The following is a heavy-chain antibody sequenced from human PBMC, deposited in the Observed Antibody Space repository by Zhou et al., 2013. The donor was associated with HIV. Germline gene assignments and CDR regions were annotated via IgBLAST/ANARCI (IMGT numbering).Heavy chain of an antibody. CDR2: IIPVFGTT. CDR1: GGTFNNYA. Sequence: QVQLVQSGAEVKRPGSSVKVSCKASGGTFNNYAFTWVRQAPGQGLEWMGRIIPVFGTTYYPQKFQGRVTITTDQSTSTAYMELSSLRSEDTAVYYCAIKGTEDRGWFDPWGQGTLVTVSS. V-gene: IGHV1-69*05. D-gene: IGHD7-27*01. J-gene: IGHJ5*02. CDR3: AIKGTEDRGWFDP.